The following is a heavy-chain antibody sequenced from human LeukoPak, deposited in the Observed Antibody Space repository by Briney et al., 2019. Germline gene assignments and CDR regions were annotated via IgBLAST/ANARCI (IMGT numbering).Heavy chain of an antibody. D-gene: IGHD3-10*01. CDR2: INHSGST. CDR1: GGSFSGYY. CDR3: ASGIWFGESSFDY. V-gene: IGHV4-34*01. Sequence: PSETLSLTCAVYGGSFSGYYWSWIRQPPGKGLEWIGEINHSGSTNYNPSLKSRVTISVDTSKNQFSLKLGSVTAADTAVYYCASGIWFGESSFDYWGQGTLVTVSS. J-gene: IGHJ4*02.